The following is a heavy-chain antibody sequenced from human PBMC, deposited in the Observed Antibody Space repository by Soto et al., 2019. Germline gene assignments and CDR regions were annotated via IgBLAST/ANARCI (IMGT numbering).Heavy chain of an antibody. CDR2: IYHSGST. CDR1: GGSISSNKW. V-gene: IGHV4-4*02. CDR3: ARDDHIVVVPTSLGAMDV. J-gene: IGHJ6*02. D-gene: IGHD2-2*01. Sequence: TSETLSLTCAVYGGSISSNKWWSWVRQPPGKGLEWIGEIYHSGSTNYNPSLKSRVTISLDKSKNQFSLKLTSVTAADSAVYYCARDDHIVVVPTSLGAMDVWGQGTTVTVSS.